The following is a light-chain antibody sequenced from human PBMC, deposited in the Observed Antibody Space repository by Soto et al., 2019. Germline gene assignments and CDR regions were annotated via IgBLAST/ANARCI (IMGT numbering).Light chain of an antibody. Sequence: QSVLTQPPSASGSPGQSVTISCTGTSSDVGGYDLVSWYQQHPGKAPKLILYEVAKRPSGVPARFSGSKSGNTATLTVSGLQADEESDYYCSSFAGNKNLFGGGTKLTVL. CDR1: SSDVGGYDL. V-gene: IGLV2-8*01. CDR2: EVA. J-gene: IGLJ2*01. CDR3: SSFAGNKNL.